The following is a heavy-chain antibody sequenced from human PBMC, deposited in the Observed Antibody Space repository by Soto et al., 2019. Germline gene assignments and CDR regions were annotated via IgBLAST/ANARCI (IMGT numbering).Heavy chain of an antibody. CDR3: ARLPYPGYGGNSGGNYFDY. D-gene: IGHD4-17*01. Sequence: VQLVQSGAEVKKPGASVKVSCKASGYSFTSYWIGWVRQMPGKGLEWMGIIYPGDSDTRYSPSFQGQVTISADKSISTAYLQWSSLKASDTAMYYCARLPYPGYGGNSGGNYFDYWGQGTLVTVSS. CDR1: GYSFTSYW. J-gene: IGHJ4*02. CDR2: IYPGDSDT. V-gene: IGHV5-51*01.